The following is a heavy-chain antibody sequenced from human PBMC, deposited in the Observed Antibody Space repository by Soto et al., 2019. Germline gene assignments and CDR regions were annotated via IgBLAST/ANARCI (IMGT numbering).Heavy chain of an antibody. J-gene: IGHJ6*02. CDR1: GFGFTFSTSA. V-gene: IGHV3-23*01. CDR2: ISGSGGST. D-gene: IGHD3-3*01. Sequence: PGGSLRVSCAGSGFGFTFSTSAMSWVRQAPGKGLEWVSAISGSGGSTYYADSVKGRFTISRDNSKNTLYLQMNSLRAEDTAVYYCAKVWSGYYSSYYYGMDVWGQGTTVTVSS. CDR3: AKVWSGYYSSYYYGMDV.